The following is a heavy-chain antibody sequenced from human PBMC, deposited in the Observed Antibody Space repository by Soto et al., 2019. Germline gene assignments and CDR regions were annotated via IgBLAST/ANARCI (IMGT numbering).Heavy chain of an antibody. J-gene: IGHJ4*02. Sequence: GGSLRLSCVGSGFAFSSYDMSWVRQAPGKGLEWVSGISGSGNSRYYAGSVKGRFTISRDESMSTLFLQMNSLRAEDTAIYYCARVGPYNSTYYFDYWGQGTLVTVSS. CDR2: ISGSGNSR. CDR3: ARVGPYNSTYYFDY. CDR1: GFAFSSYD. D-gene: IGHD1-1*01. V-gene: IGHV3-23*01.